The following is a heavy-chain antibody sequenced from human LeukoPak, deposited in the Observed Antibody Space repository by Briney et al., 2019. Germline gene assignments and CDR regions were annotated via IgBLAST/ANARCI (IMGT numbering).Heavy chain of an antibody. Sequence: GGSLRLSCAASGFTVSTNYMSWVRQAPGKGLEWVSVIYSGGSTYYADSVKSRFTISRDNSKNTLYLQMNSLRAEDTAVYYCARDDSSGYYHDYWGQGTLVTVSS. CDR3: ARDDSSGYYHDY. J-gene: IGHJ4*02. D-gene: IGHD3-22*01. V-gene: IGHV3-53*01. CDR1: GFTVSTNY. CDR2: IYSGGST.